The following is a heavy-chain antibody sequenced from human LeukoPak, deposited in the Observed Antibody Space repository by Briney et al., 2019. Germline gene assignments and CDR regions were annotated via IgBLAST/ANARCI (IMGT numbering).Heavy chain of an antibody. D-gene: IGHD5-24*01. CDR3: ARATPGGLHGYSFDY. Sequence: ASVKVSCKASGYTFKNYDINWVRQATGQGLEWMGWMNPKSGNTGFAQKFQDRVSMTRDTSINTAYMELTSLRSGDTAVYYCARATPGGLHGYSFDYWGQGTVVTVYS. V-gene: IGHV1-8*02. CDR1: GYTFKNYD. CDR2: MNPKSGNT. J-gene: IGHJ4*02.